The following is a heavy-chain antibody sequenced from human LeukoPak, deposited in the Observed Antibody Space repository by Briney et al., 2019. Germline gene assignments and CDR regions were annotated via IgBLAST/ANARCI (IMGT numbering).Heavy chain of an antibody. CDR3: ARSVYSIIAVAEGATNWFDP. V-gene: IGHV1-46*01. J-gene: IGHJ5*02. CDR1: GYTFTSYY. CDR2: INPSGGST. D-gene: IGHD6-19*01. Sequence: ASVKVSCKASGYTFTSYYMHWVRQAPGQGLEWMGIINPSGGSTRYAQKFQGRVTMTRDTSTSTVYMELSSLRSDDTAVYYCARSVYSIIAVAEGATNWFDPWGQGTLVTVSS.